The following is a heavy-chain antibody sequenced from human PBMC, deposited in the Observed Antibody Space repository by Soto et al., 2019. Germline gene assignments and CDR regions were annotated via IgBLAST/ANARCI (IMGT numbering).Heavy chain of an antibody. CDR3: ARHSPPFFYGSGPWDV. V-gene: IGHV4-59*08. Sequence: SETLSLTCTVSGGSISNSYWSWIRQSPGKGLEWIGYIYSSGSTNYNPPLKSRVTISVDTSKNQFSLKLSSLIAADTAVYYCARHSPPFFYGSGPWDVWGQGTTVTVS. D-gene: IGHD3-10*01. CDR2: IYSSGST. J-gene: IGHJ6*02. CDR1: GGSISNSY.